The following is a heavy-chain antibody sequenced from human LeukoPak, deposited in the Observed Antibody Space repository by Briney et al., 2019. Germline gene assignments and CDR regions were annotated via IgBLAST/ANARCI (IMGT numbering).Heavy chain of an antibody. CDR3: ARELSTPTSTSYGMDV. V-gene: IGHV5-51*01. J-gene: IGHJ6*04. Sequence: AGESLKISCKGSGYSFTSYWIGWVRQIHGKGLEWMGTIYPGDSDARYSPSFQGQVTISAHKSIRTAYLQWSSLKASDTAMYYCARELSTPTSTSYGMDVWGKGTTVTVSS. D-gene: IGHD1-26*01. CDR2: IYPGDSDA. CDR1: GYSFTSYW.